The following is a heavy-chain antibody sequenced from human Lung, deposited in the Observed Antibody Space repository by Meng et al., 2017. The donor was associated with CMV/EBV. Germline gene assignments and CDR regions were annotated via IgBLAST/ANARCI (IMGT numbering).Heavy chain of an antibody. Sequence: SVTVSXKTFGYTFTGYYIHWVRQAPGPGLEWMGWINPNSGDTTYAQNFQGRVTMTRDTSITTAYMELRRLRPDDTAVYYCARLDDYGDTSKFDVWGQGTXVTVSS. J-gene: IGHJ6*02. CDR3: ARLDDYGDTSKFDV. CDR2: INPNSGDT. CDR1: GYTFTGYY. D-gene: IGHD4-17*01. V-gene: IGHV1-2*02.